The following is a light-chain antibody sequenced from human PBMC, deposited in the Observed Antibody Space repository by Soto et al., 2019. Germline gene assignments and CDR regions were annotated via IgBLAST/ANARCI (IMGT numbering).Light chain of an antibody. J-gene: IGKJ1*01. CDR2: DAS. CDR1: RSISSW. V-gene: IGKV1-5*01. CDR3: QQLNSYPPWT. Sequence: DIQMTQSPSTLSASVGDRVTITCRASRSISSWLAWYQQKPGKAPKLLIYDASSLESGVPSRFSGSGSGTEFTLTISSLQPDDLATYYCQQLNSYPPWTFGQGTKVDIK.